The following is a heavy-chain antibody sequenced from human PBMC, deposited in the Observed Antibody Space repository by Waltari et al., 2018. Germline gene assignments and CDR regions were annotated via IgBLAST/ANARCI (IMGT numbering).Heavy chain of an antibody. Sequence: EVQLVESGGGLVQSGGSLRLSCAASGFIFSDHYMDWVRQAPGKGIDGAGRMMDMSNSYTTEYDASVRGRFTLSRDDSNNSVYLHMNSLKNEDTAVYYCARVPCGSHWIDPFEIGGQGTMVTVSS. D-gene: IGHD1-26*01. V-gene: IGHV3-72*01. CDR2: MMDMSNSYTT. CDR3: ARVPCGSHWIDPFEI. J-gene: IGHJ3*02. CDR1: GFIFSDHY.